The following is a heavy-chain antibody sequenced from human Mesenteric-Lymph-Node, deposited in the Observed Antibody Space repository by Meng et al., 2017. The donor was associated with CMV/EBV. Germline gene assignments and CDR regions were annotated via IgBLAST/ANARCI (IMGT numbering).Heavy chain of an antibody. CDR2: INHSGVP. V-gene: IGHV4-34*01. D-gene: IGHD2-15*01. CDR1: GGSFSGYY. CDR3: ARGSDIPVNNY. J-gene: IGHJ4*02. Sequence: QVQLQQWGAGLFKPSETLSLTCAGYGGSFSGYYWSWIRQPPGKGLEWIGEINHSGVPNYNPSLKSRVTISLDRSKNQFSLKLSSVTAEDTAVYYCARGSDIPVNNYWGQGTLVTVSS.